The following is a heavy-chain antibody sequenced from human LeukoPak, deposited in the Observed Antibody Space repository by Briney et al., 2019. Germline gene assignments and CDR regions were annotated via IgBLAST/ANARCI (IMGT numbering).Heavy chain of an antibody. CDR1: GDTFTSYD. V-gene: IGHV1-8*01. D-gene: IGHD6-13*01. Sequence: ASGKVSCKASGDTFTSYDINWVRQATGQGLEWMGWMNPNSGNTGYAQKFQGRVTMTRNTSISTAYMELSSLRSEDTAVYYCARGQLGGHSSSWEFDYWGQGTLVTVSS. CDR2: MNPNSGNT. J-gene: IGHJ4*02. CDR3: ARGQLGGHSSSWEFDY.